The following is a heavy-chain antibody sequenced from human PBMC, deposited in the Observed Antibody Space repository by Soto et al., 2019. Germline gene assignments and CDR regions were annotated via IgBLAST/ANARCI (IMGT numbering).Heavy chain of an antibody. V-gene: IGHV5-10-1*01. CDR2: IDPSDSYT. CDR1: GYSFTSYW. J-gene: IGHJ6*02. D-gene: IGHD1-26*01. Sequence: PGESLKISCEGSGYSFTSYWSSWVRQMPGKGLEWMGRIDPSDSYTNYSPSFQGHVTISADKSISTAYLQWSSLKASDTAMYYCARHGRYYYYYGMDVWGQGTTVTVSS. CDR3: ARHGRYYYYYGMDV.